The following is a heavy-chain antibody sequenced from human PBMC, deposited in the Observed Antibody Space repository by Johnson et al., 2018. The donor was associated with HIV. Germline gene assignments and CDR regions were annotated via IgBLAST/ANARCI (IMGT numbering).Heavy chain of an antibody. CDR3: AKDRSTGWYPAFDI. D-gene: IGHD6-19*01. CDR1: GFTFSSYG. CDR2: MWYDGSKK. V-gene: IGHV3-33*06. J-gene: IGHJ3*02. Sequence: QVQLVESGGGVVQPGRSLRLSCAASGFTFSSYGMHWVRQAPGKGLEWVAGMWYDGSKKDYADSVKGRFTISRDNSKNTLHLQMNSLRAEDTAVYYCAKDRSTGWYPAFDIWGQGTMVTVS.